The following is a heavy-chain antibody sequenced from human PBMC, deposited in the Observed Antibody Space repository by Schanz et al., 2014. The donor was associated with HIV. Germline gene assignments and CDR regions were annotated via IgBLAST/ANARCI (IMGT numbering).Heavy chain of an antibody. Sequence: QVQLQESGPGLVKPSQTLSLTCTVSGGSISSGGYYWSWIRQHPGKGLEWIGYIYYSGSTYYTPSLKSRVTISVDTSKNQFSLKLSSVTAADTAVYYCARVPPSDSSGYYPFDYWGQGTLVTVSS. CDR1: GGSISSGGYY. CDR2: IYYSGST. J-gene: IGHJ4*02. CDR3: ARVPPSDSSGYYPFDY. D-gene: IGHD3-22*01. V-gene: IGHV4-31*03.